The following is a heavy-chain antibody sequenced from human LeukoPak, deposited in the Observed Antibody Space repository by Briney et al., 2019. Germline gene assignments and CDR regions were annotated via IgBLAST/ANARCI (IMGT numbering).Heavy chain of an antibody. CDR2: VHYSGNS. V-gene: IGHV4-39*07. CDR1: GGSISSNNYY. D-gene: IGHD3-10*01. CDR3: ARLTYYYGSGTYYNPVFDY. Sequence: SETLSLTCTVSGGSISSNNYYWGWIRQPPGKGLEWIGSVHYSGNSYYNSSLKSRVIISVDTSKNQFSLQLSSVTAADTAVYYCARLTYYYGSGTYYNPVFDYWGQGTLVTVSS. J-gene: IGHJ4*02.